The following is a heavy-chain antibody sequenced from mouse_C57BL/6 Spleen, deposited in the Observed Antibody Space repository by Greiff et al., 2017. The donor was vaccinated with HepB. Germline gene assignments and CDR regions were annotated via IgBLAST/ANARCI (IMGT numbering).Heavy chain of an antibody. CDR1: GYSITSGYY. V-gene: IGHV3-6*01. D-gene: IGHD2-4*01. CDR3: ARDRDYDFY. Sequence: VQLKESGPGLVKPSQSLSLTCSVTGYSITSGYYWNWIRQFPGNKLEWMGYISYDGSNNYNPSLKNRISITRDTSKNQFFLKLNSVTTEDTATYYCARDRDYDFYWGQGTLVTVSA. CDR2: ISYDGSN. J-gene: IGHJ3*01.